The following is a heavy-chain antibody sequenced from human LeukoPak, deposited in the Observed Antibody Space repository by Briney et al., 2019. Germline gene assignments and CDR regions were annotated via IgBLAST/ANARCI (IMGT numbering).Heavy chain of an antibody. J-gene: IGHJ3*02. CDR1: GFTFSSYS. CDR3: ARDGPLQYYDILTGYPDAFDI. Sequence: GGSLRLSCAASGFTFSSYSINWVRQAPGKGLEWVSYISSSSSTIYYADSVKGRFTISRDNAKNSLYLQMNSLRDEDTAVYYCARDGPLQYYDILTGYPDAFDIWGQGTMVTVSS. D-gene: IGHD3-9*01. CDR2: ISSSSSTI. V-gene: IGHV3-48*02.